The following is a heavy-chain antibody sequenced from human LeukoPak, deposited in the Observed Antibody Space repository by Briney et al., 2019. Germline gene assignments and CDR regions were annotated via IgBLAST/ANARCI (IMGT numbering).Heavy chain of an antibody. D-gene: IGHD3-10*01. CDR1: GFTFSSYA. CDR3: ARAMVRGVIITLLDY. CDR2: ISYDGSNK. J-gene: IGHJ4*02. Sequence: GGSLRLSCAASGFTFSSYAMSWVRQAPGKGLEWVAVISYDGSNKYYADSVKGRFTISRDNSKNTLYLQMNSLRAEDTAVYYCARAMVRGVIITLLDYWGQGTLVTVSS. V-gene: IGHV3-30-3*01.